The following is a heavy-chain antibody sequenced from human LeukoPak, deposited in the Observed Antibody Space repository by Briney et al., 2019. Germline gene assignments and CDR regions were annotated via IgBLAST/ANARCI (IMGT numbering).Heavy chain of an antibody. CDR3: ARDLYYDFWSGYYTDY. CDR1: GFTFSSYW. CDR2: IKQDGSEK. J-gene: IGHJ4*02. V-gene: IGHV3-7*01. Sequence: PGGSLRLSCAASGFTFSSYWMSWVRQAPGKGLEWVANIKQDGSEKYYVDSVKGRFTISRDNAKNSLSLQMNSLRAEDTAVYYCARDLYYDFWSGYYTDYWDQGTLVTVSS. D-gene: IGHD3-3*01.